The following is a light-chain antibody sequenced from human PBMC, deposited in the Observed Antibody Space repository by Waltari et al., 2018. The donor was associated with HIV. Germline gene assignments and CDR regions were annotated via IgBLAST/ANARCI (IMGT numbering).Light chain of an antibody. J-gene: IGKJ4*01. CDR1: QGISSA. V-gene: IGKV1-13*02. CDR2: DAS. Sequence: AIQLTQSPSSLSASVGDRVTITCRASQGISSALAWYQQKPGKAPKLLIYDASRLESGIPARFSVSGSGTDFTLTISSLQPEDFATYYCQQFNSYPLTFGGGTKVEIK. CDR3: QQFNSYPLT.